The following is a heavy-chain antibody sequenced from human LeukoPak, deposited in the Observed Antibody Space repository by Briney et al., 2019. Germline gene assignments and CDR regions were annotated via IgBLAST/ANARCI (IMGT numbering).Heavy chain of an antibody. D-gene: IGHD6-6*01. CDR1: GFTFSSYA. V-gene: IGHV3-23*01. CDR3: ARGEVWAARQTLHYYYYYMDV. J-gene: IGHJ6*03. CDR2: ISGSGGTT. Sequence: HPGGSLRLSCAASGFTFSSYAMSWVRQAPGKGLEWVSAISGSGGTTYYADSVRGRFTISRDNSKNTLYLQMNILRADDRPVYDCARGEVWAARQTLHYYYYYMDVWGKGTTVTVSS.